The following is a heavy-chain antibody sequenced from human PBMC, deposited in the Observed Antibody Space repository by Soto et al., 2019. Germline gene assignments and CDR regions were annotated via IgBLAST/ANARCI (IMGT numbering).Heavy chain of an antibody. D-gene: IGHD2-21*02. CDR3: ARDTCGGDCYHHAFDI. CDR1: GGSISSGDYY. Sequence: QVQLQESGPGLVKPSQTLSLTCTVSGGSISSGDYYWSWIRQPPGKGLEWIGYIYYSGSTYYHPSLKRRVTISVDTSKNQFSLKLSSVTAADTAVYYCARDTCGGDCYHHAFDIWGQGTMVTGSS. V-gene: IGHV4-30-4*01. CDR2: IYYSGST. J-gene: IGHJ3*02.